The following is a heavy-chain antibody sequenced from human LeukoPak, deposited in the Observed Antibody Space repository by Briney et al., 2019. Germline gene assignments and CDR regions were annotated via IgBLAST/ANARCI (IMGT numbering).Heavy chain of an antibody. CDR2: IYYSGNI. V-gene: IGHV4-39*01. J-gene: IGHJ5*02. CDR3: ARQESCTNGVCYVGWFDP. Sequence: PAETLSLSCTVSGVSISNNNDYWAWIRQPPGKGLEWIGSIYYSGNIFQNQSLASRVTISVDTSKNQFSLNLNSVTAADTAVYYCARQESCTNGVCYVGWFDPWGQGTLVTVPS. CDR1: GVSISNNNDY. D-gene: IGHD2-8*01.